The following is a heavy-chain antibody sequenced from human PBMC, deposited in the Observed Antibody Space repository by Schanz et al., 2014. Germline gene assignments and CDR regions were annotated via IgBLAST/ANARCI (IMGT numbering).Heavy chain of an antibody. D-gene: IGHD3-22*01. Sequence: EVQLLESGGGLVQPGGSLRLSCAASGFTFSSYAMSWVRQAPGRGLEWVSFIYIGGNTYYADSVRGRFTMSRDNSKNTVHLQMSSLRVEDTAVYYCARVDSSGYFFDNWGQGTRVTVSS. V-gene: IGHV3-23*01. CDR1: GFTFSSYA. J-gene: IGHJ4*02. CDR3: ARVDSSGYFFDN. CDR2: FIYIGGNT.